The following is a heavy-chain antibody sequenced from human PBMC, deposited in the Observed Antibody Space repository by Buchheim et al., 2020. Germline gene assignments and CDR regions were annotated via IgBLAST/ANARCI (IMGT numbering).Heavy chain of an antibody. CDR3: ARHIAEAGTCFHY. Sequence: QVQLQESGPGLVKPSETLSLTCTVSGGSISSYQWSWLRQPPGKGLEWIGYIFDSGSSGFTHYYPSLESRVALSLDTSKNQFSLKVTSVTAADTAVYYCARHIAEAGTCFHYWGQG. CDR1: GGSISSYQ. J-gene: IGHJ4*02. D-gene: IGHD6-19*01. CDR2: IFDSGSSGFT. V-gene: IGHV4-59*08.